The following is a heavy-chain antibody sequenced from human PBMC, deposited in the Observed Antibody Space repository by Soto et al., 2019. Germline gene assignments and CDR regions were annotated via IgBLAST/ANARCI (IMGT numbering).Heavy chain of an antibody. CDR1: GGSMNYYY. J-gene: IGHJ4*03. Sequence: SETLSLTCTVSGGSMNYYYWSWIRQPPGKGLEWIGYIYHSGTAEYNPSLKSRVTLSVDTSKSQLSLKMSSVTAADTAVYYCARDRAIISAPTKEYVCESWGQGTMVTVSS. V-gene: IGHV4-59*01. CDR2: IYHSGTA. CDR3: ARDRAIISAPTKEYVCES. D-gene: IGHD2-8*01.